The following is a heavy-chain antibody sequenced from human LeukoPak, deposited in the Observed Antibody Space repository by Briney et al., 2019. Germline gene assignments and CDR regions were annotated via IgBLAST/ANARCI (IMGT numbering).Heavy chain of an antibody. J-gene: IGHJ4*02. V-gene: IGHV3-48*03. Sequence: GGSLRLSYAASGFTFSSYEMNWVRQAPGKGLEWVSYISSSGSTIYYADSVKGRFTISRDNAKNSLYLQMSSLRAEDTAVYHCARDPSEAVHPYYFDYWGQGTLVTVSS. D-gene: IGHD6-19*01. CDR2: ISSSGSTI. CDR1: GFTFSSYE. CDR3: ARDPSEAVHPYYFDY.